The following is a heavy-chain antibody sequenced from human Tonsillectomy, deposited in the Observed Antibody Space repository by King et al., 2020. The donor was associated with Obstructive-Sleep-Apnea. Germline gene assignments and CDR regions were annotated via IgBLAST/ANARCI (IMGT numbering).Heavy chain of an antibody. V-gene: IGHV3-74*01. D-gene: IGHD3-16*01. CDR3: ARVGGSNDMDV. J-gene: IGHJ6*02. CDR2: INSDGSST. CDR1: GFTFSSYW. Sequence: VQLVESGGGLVQPGGSLRLSCAASGFTFSSYWMHWVRQAPGKGLVWVSRINSDGSSTTYADSVKGRFTISRDNAKNTLYLQMNSLRAEDTALYYCARVGGSNDMDVWGQGTTVTVSS.